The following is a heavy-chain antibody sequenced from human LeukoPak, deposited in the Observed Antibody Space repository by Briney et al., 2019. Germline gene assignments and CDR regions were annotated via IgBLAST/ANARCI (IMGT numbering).Heavy chain of an antibody. Sequence: SETLSLTCTVSGGSISSYYWSWIRQPPGKGLEWIGYIYYSGSTNYNPSLKSRVTISVDTSKNQFSLKLSSVTAADTAVYYCARDMYCSGGSCYSVRSWYFDLWGRGTLVTVSS. CDR2: IYYSGST. D-gene: IGHD2-15*01. V-gene: IGHV4-59*01. CDR3: ARDMYCSGGSCYSVRSWYFDL. J-gene: IGHJ2*01. CDR1: GGSISSYY.